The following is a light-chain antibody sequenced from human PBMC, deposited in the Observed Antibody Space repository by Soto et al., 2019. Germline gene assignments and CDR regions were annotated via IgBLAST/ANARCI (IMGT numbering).Light chain of an antibody. V-gene: IGLV2-14*01. CDR3: CSYTSTNTRV. CDR1: SSDVGSYDY. CDR2: EVS. J-gene: IGLJ2*01. Sequence: QSALTQPASVSGSPGQSITISCTGTSSDVGSYDYVSWYQQHPGKAPKLIIYEVSNRPPGASSRFSGSKSGKTASLTISGLQAEDEADYYCCSYTSTNTRVFGGGTKLTVL.